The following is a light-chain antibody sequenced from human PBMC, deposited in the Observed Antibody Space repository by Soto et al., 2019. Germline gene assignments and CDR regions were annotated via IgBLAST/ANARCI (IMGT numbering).Light chain of an antibody. J-gene: IGKJ1*01. CDR1: QSVSSSN. V-gene: IGKV3-20*01. Sequence: EHVLAQSPGTLCLSPGERATLSCRASQSVSSSNLAWYQQKPGQAPRLLIYGASSRANDIPDRFSGSGSGTDFTLTISRLEPEDFEVYYCQQYGSSPWTFGQGTKVDIK. CDR3: QQYGSSPWT. CDR2: GAS.